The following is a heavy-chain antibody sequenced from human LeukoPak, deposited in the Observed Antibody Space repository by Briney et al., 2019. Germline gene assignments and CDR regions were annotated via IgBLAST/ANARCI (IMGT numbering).Heavy chain of an antibody. J-gene: IGHJ6*02. V-gene: IGHV4-59*01. Sequence: SETLSLTCSVSGGSISTYYWTWIRQTPGQRLEWIGYSHYSGSTNYNPSLKSRVTISIDTSKNQFSLKLNSVTAADTAIYYCARAPRGESDAASGFYGMDVWGQGTTVAVSS. CDR2: SHYSGST. D-gene: IGHD3-22*01. CDR1: GGSISTYY. CDR3: ARAPRGESDAASGFYGMDV.